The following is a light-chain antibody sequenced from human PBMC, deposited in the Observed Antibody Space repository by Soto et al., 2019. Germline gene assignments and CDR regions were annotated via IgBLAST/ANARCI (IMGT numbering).Light chain of an antibody. CDR1: QSVSSN. CDR3: QQYNNWPQT. Sequence: EIVMTQSPATLSVSPGERATLSCRPRQSVSSNLAWYQQKPGHAPRLLIYGASTRATGLPARFSGSGSGTEFTLTISSLQSEDFAVSSCQQYNNWPQTLGHGTKVE. J-gene: IGKJ1*01. V-gene: IGKV3-15*01. CDR2: GAS.